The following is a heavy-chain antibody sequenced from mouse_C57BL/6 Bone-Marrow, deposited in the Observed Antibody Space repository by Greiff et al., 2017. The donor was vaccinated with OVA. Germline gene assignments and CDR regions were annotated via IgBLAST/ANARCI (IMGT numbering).Heavy chain of an antibody. CDR3: ARPLPK. D-gene: IGHD5-5*01. Sequence: VQLQQPGAELVRPGTSVKLSCKASGYTFTSYWMHWVKQRPGQGLEWIGVIDPSDSYTNYNQKFKGKATLTVDTSSRTAYMQLSSLTSEDSAVYYCARPLPKGGQGTTLTVS. CDR2: IDPSDSYT. V-gene: IGHV1-59*01. CDR1: GYTFTSYW. J-gene: IGHJ2*01.